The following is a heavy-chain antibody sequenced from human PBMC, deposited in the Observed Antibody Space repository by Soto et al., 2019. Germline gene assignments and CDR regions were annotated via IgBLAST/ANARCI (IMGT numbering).Heavy chain of an antibody. V-gene: IGHV1-69*13. D-gene: IGHD6-6*01. J-gene: IGHJ4*02. CDR1: GGTFSSYA. CDR2: IIPIFGTA. CDR3: ARSEIAALWTYYFDY. Sequence: SVKVSCKASGGTFSSYAISWVRQAPGQGLEWMGGIIPIFGTANYAQKFQGRVTITADESTSTAYMELSSLRSEDTAVYYCARSEIAALWTYYFDYWGQGTLVTVSS.